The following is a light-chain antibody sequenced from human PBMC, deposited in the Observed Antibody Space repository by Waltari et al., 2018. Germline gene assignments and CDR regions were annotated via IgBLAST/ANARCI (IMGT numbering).Light chain of an antibody. Sequence: QPALTQPPSPSGSPGPPVPISLPRTSIDVVGYNNVSWYQQHPGKAPKLMIYEVSKRPSGVPDRFSGSKSGNTASLTVSGLQAEDEADYYCSSYAGSNKGVFGTGTKVTVL. CDR3: SSYAGSNKGV. CDR1: SIDVVGYNN. CDR2: EVS. V-gene: IGLV2-8*01. J-gene: IGLJ1*01.